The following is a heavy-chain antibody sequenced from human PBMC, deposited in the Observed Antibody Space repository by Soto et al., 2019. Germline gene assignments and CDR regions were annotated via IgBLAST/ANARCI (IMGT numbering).Heavy chain of an antibody. Sequence: GGSLRLSCVVSGFSFGNYWMSWVRQAPGKGLEWLASIKEDGSERYYLNSVKGRFTISRDNAKDSLSLQMNSLRGEDTAFYYCARDVGPVTIFGEALSGYFDFWGQGTLVTVSS. CDR2: IKEDGSER. CDR3: ARDVGPVTIFGEALSGYFDF. V-gene: IGHV3-7*03. D-gene: IGHD3-3*01. J-gene: IGHJ4*02. CDR1: GFSFGNYW.